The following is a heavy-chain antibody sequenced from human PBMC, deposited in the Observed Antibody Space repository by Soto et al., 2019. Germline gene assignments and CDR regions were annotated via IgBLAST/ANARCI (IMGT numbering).Heavy chain of an antibody. D-gene: IGHD2-15*01. CDR1: GGSFSGYY. V-gene: IGHV4-34*01. Sequence: SETLSLTCAGYGGSFSGYYWSWIRQPPGKGLEWIGEINHSGSTNYNPSLKSRVTISVDTSKNQFSLKLSSVTAADTAVYYCVRVARDQGYCSGGSCYGGFDPWGQGTLVTVSS. J-gene: IGHJ5*02. CDR2: INHSGST. CDR3: VRVARDQGYCSGGSCYGGFDP.